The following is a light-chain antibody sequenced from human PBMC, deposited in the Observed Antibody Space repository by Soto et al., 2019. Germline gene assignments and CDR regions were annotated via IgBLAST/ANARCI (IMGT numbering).Light chain of an antibody. CDR1: SSDIGAYNY. CDR2: EVS. CDR3: TSYTSSTTVV. J-gene: IGLJ3*02. Sequence: QSVLTQPASVSGSPGQSITISCSGTSSDIGAYNYVSWYQQKPGKAPKLLISEVSNRPSGISIRFSGSKSGNTASLTISGLQAEDEADYYCTSYTSSTTVVFGGGTKLTVL. V-gene: IGLV2-14*01.